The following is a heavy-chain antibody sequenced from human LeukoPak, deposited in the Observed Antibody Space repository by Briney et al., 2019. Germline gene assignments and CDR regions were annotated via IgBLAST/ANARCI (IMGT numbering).Heavy chain of an antibody. D-gene: IGHD2-21*01. V-gene: IGHV4-39*07. CDR3: ARDNILWWRPHGKGFDP. CDR1: GGSVNNSPYY. CDR2: ISYSGTT. J-gene: IGHJ5*02. Sequence: SETLSLTCTVSGGSVNNSPYYWGWIRQPPGTGLEWLGTISYSGTTYYNPSLKSRVTISVDTSKNQFSLKLSSVTAADTAVYYCARDNILWWRPHGKGFDPWGQGTLVTVSS.